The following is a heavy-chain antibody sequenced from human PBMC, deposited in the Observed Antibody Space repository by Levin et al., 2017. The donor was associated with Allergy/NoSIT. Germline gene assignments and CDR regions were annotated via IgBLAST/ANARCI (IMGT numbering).Heavy chain of an antibody. CDR1: GGSISRYY. CDR2: LYDSGST. D-gene: IGHD7-27*01. J-gene: IGHJ4*02. CDR3: ARENWGGNFHY. V-gene: IGHV4-59*01. Sequence: PSETLSLTCTVSGGSISRYYWSWIRQPPGKGLEWIGYLYDSGSTNYNPSLKSRVTISVDTSKNQFSLKLSSVTAADTAVYYCARENWGGNFHYWGQGTLVTVSS.